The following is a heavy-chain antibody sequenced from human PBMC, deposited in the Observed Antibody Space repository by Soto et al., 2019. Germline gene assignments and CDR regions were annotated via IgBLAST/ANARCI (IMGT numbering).Heavy chain of an antibody. CDR2: ISPYNGNR. D-gene: IGHD1-1*01. V-gene: IGHV1-18*04. CDR3: AGFTGSNIRSVY. CDR1: CGTSTNLG. J-gene: IGHJ4*02. Sequence: SCKDCSNASCGTSTNLGSSRILKPPGQGLEWMGWISPYNGNRNAAKKLQGRVIMTTDTSTSTAYMELKSLRSDDTAVYYCAGFTGSNIRSVYWVQGNLVTV.